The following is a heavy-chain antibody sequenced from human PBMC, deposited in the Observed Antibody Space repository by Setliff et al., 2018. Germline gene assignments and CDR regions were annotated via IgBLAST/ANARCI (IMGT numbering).Heavy chain of an antibody. CDR1: GLRFSDAW. J-gene: IGHJ3*01. CDR2: IKSYGSGGTI. D-gene: IGHD2-8*01. Sequence: GSLRLSCAVSGLRFSDAWVSWVRQAPGKGLEWAGRIKSYGSGGTIDYAAPVEGRFTISRDDSKNTVYLQMSSLKIEDTAVYYCVHNADFIGTFNTWGRGTMVTVSS. V-gene: IGHV3-15*01. CDR3: VHNADFIGTFNT.